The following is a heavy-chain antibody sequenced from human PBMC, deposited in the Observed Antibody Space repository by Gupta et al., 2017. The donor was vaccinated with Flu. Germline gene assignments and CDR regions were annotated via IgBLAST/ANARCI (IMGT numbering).Heavy chain of an antibody. CDR2: INPNSGGT. CDR1: GYTFTGYY. Sequence: QVQLVQSGAEVKKPGASVKVSCKASGYTFTGYYMHWVRQAPGQGLEWMGWINPNSGGTNYAQKFQGRVTMTRDTSISTAYMELSRLRSDDTAVYYCARDLYYYDSSGYYDAFDIWGQGTMVTVSS. D-gene: IGHD3-22*01. V-gene: IGHV1-2*02. J-gene: IGHJ3*02. CDR3: ARDLYYYDSSGYYDAFDI.